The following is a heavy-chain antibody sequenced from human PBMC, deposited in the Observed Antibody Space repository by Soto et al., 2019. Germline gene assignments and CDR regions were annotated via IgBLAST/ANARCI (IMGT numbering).Heavy chain of an antibody. CDR3: ASRDITMVRGVYYYYGMDV. D-gene: IGHD3-10*01. J-gene: IGHJ6*02. V-gene: IGHV3-7*05. CDR1: GFTFSSYW. Sequence: EVQLVESGGGLVQPGGSLRLSFAASGFTFSSYWMSWVRQAPGKGLEWVANIKQDGSEKYYVDSVKGRFTISRDNAKNSLYLQMNSLRAEDTAVYYCASRDITMVRGVYYYYGMDVWGQGTTVTVSS. CDR2: IKQDGSEK.